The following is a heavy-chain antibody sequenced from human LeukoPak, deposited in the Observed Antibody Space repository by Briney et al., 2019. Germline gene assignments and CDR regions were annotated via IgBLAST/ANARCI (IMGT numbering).Heavy chain of an antibody. V-gene: IGHV4-34*01. J-gene: IGHJ4*02. CDR1: GGSFSGYY. CDR2: INHSGST. Sequence: SETLSLTCAVYGGSFSGYYWSWIRQPPGKGLEWIGEINHSGSTNYNPSLKSRVTISVDTSKNQFSLKLSSVTAADTAVYYCARHPSSRWYVYFDYWGQGTLVTVSS. CDR3: ARHPSSRWYVYFDY. D-gene: IGHD6-13*01.